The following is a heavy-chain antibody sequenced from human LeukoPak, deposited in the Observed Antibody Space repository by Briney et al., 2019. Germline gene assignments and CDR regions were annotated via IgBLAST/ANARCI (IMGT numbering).Heavy chain of an antibody. CDR2: ISSSSSTI. D-gene: IGHD3-10*01. V-gene: IGHV3-48*01. CDR3: AREGHGSGSSYYMDV. Sequence: GSLRLSCAASGFTFSSYSMNWVRQAPGKGLEWVSYISSSSSTIYYADSVKGRFTISRDNAKNSLYLQMNSLRAEDTAVYYCAREGHGSGSSYYMDVWGKGTTVTVSS. CDR1: GFTFSSYS. J-gene: IGHJ6*03.